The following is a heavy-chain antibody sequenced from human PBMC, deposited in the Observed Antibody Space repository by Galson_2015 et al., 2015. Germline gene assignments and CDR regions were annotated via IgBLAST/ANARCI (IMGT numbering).Heavy chain of an antibody. D-gene: IGHD1-14*01. Sequence: ETLSLTCTVSGGSISSHYWSWIRQPPGKGLEWIGYIYYTGDTNYNPSLESRVTMSADTSKNEFSLKMSSVTAADTAVYYCAGVFRARPEYWGRGTLVTVSS. J-gene: IGHJ4*02. CDR2: IYYTGDT. V-gene: IGHV4-59*11. CDR3: AGVFRARPEY. CDR1: GGSISSHY.